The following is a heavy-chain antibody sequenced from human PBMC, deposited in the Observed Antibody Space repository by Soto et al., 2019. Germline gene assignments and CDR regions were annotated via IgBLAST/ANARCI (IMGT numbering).Heavy chain of an antibody. CDR3: AKDSGDYAVYYYYGMDV. CDR2: ISYDGSNK. D-gene: IGHD4-17*01. V-gene: IGHV3-30*18. CDR1: GFTFSSYG. Sequence: SLRLSCAASGFTFSSYGMHWVRQAPGKGLEWVAVISYDGSNKYYADSVKGRFTISRDNSKNTLYLQMNSLRAEDTAVYYCAKDSGDYAVYYYYGMDVWGQGTTVTVSS. J-gene: IGHJ6*02.